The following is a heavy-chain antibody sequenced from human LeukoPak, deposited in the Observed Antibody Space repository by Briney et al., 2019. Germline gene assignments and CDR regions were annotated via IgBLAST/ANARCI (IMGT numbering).Heavy chain of an antibody. CDR1: VGSISSSSYY. CDR2: NYYSGST. Sequence: SETLSLTCTSSVGSISSSSYYSGWIRQPPGKGLVGIGCNYYSGSTYYNPSLKSRVTISVDTSKNQFSLKLSSVTAADTAVYYCARAGIVGATTIYYYYYMDVWGKGTTVTVSS. D-gene: IGHD1-26*01. J-gene: IGHJ6*03. CDR3: ARAGIVGATTIYYYYYMDV. V-gene: IGHV4-39*07.